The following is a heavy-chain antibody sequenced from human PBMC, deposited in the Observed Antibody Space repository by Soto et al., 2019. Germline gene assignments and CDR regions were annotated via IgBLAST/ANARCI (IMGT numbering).Heavy chain of an antibody. CDR1: GDTFSSYT. J-gene: IGHJ6*02. V-gene: IGHV1-69*08. CDR3: ARRRYCGYDCYHKHYYGMDV. Sequence: QVQLVQSGAEVKKPGSSVKVSCRASGDTFSSYTVNWVRQAPGRGLEWLGRIIPVLGTTDYAQKFKGRVKITADKCTNIVYMELSSLRSEDRAVYYCARRRYCGYDCYHKHYYGMDVWGQGTTVTVAS. D-gene: IGHD2-21*02. CDR2: IIPVLGTT.